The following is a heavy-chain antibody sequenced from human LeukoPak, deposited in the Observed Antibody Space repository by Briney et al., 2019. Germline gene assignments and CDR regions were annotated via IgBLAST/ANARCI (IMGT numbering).Heavy chain of an antibody. J-gene: IGHJ4*02. CDR1: GGTFSSYA. D-gene: IGHD6-19*01. Sequence: ASVKVSCXASGGTFSSYAISWVRQAPGQGLVWMGRIIPIFGTANYAQKFQGRVTITTDESTSTAYMELSSLRSEDTAVYYCARGRAVAGPGDYWGQGTLVTVSS. CDR2: IIPIFGTA. CDR3: ARGRAVAGPGDY. V-gene: IGHV1-69*05.